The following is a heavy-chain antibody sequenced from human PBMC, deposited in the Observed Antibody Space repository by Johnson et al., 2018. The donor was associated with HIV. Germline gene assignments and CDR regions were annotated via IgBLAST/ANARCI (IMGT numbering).Heavy chain of an antibody. J-gene: IGHJ3*02. CDR2: IYSGGST. CDR1: GFTVR. CDR3: ARVGANFDAFDI. Sequence: VQLVESGGGLIQPGGSLRLSCVASGFTVRKGLAWVSVIYSGGSTYYADSVKGRFTISRDNSKNSLFLQMNSLRAEDTAVYYCARVGANFDAFDIWGQGTMVTVSS. V-gene: IGHV3-53*01. D-gene: IGHD4/OR15-4a*01.